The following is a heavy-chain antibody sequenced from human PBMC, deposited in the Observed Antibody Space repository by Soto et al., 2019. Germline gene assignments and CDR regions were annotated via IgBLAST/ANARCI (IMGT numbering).Heavy chain of an antibody. D-gene: IGHD3-16*01. V-gene: IGHV4-59*12. CDR3: ARVMKAWFDP. J-gene: IGHJ5*02. Sequence: SETLSLTCTVSGGSISSYYWSWIRQPPGKGLEWIGYIYYSGSTNYSPSLKSRVTISVDTSKNQFSLKLSSVTAADTAVYYCARVMKAWFDPWGQGTLVTVSS. CDR2: IYYSGST. CDR1: GGSISSYY.